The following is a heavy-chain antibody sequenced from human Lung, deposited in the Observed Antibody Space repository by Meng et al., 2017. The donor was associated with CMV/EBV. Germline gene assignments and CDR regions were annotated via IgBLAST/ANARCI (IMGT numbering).Heavy chain of an antibody. CDR1: GFTFGDYA. J-gene: IGHJ6*02. CDR2: IRSKAYGGTT. V-gene: IGHV3-49*04. D-gene: IGHD3-3*01. CDR3: TRAAYYDFWSGYFGSGSYYYYGMDV. Sequence: SCTASGFTFGDYAMSWVRQAPGRGLEWVGFIRSKAYGGTTEYAASVKGRFTTSRDDSKSIAYLQMNSLKTEDTAVYYCTRAAYYDFWSGYFGSGSYYYYGMDVWXQGTTVTVSS.